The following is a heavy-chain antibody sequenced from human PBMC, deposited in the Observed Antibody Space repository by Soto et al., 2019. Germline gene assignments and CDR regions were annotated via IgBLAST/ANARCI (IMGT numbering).Heavy chain of an antibody. CDR1: GGTFSSYA. D-gene: IGHD1-26*01. Sequence: QVQLVQSGAEVKKPGSSVKVSCKASGGTFSSYAISWVRQAPGQGLEWMGGIIPIFGTANYAQKFQGRVTITADESTSTAYMERSSLRSEDTAVYYCARSTPFSGRYLVYGMDVWGQGTTVTVSS. CDR3: ARSTPFSGRYLVYGMDV. V-gene: IGHV1-69*12. J-gene: IGHJ6*02. CDR2: IIPIFGTA.